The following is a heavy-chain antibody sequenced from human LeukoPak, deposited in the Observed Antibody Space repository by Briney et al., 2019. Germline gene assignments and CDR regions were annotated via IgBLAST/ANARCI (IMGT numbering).Heavy chain of an antibody. CDR1: GYTFTSYY. CDR2: INPSGGST. D-gene: IGHD2-2*02. V-gene: IGHV1-46*01. CDR3: ARDIVVVVPAAIPGDAFDI. J-gene: IGHJ3*02. Sequence: GASVTVSCKASGYTFTSYYMHWVRQAPGQGLEWMGIINPSGGSTSYAQKFQGRVTMTRDTSTSTVYMELSSLRSEDTAVYYCARDIVVVVPAAIPGDAFDIWGQGTMVTVSS.